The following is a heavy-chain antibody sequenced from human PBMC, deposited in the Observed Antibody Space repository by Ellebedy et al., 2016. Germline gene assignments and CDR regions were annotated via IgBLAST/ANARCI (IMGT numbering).Heavy chain of an antibody. Sequence: GESLKISXAASGLDFSYHIFNWLRQAPGKGLEWVAHISASGIYYTESVRGRFTISRDDAKRTLYLQMSSLRAEDTAVYYCAKGGGCTFDSCYHPDVWGRGTLVTVSS. D-gene: IGHD3-16*01. CDR2: ISASGI. J-gene: IGHJ2*01. V-gene: IGHV3-48*04. CDR3: AKGGGCTFDSCYHPDV. CDR1: GLDFSYHI.